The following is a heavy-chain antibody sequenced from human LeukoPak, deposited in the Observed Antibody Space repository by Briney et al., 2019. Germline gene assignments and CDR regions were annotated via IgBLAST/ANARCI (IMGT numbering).Heavy chain of an antibody. CDR3: ARDSALEYDFWSGYYPHYGMDV. CDR2: ISSSSSYI. CDR1: GFTSSSYS. D-gene: IGHD3-3*01. V-gene: IGHV3-21*01. Sequence: GGSLRLSCAASGFTSSSYSMNWVRQAPGKGLEWVSSISSSSSYIYYADSVKGRFTISRDNAKNSLYLQMNSLRAEDTAVYYCARDSALEYDFWSGYYPHYGMDVWGQGTTVTVSS. J-gene: IGHJ6*02.